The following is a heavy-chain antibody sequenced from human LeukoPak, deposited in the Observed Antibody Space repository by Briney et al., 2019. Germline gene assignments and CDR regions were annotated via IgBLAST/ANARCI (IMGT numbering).Heavy chain of an antibody. CDR3: VASYGGYVLDY. D-gene: IGHD5-12*01. CDR1: GGSIGSYH. CDR2: VFNNGGT. J-gene: IGHJ4*02. Sequence: SETLSLTYTVSGGSIGSYHWNWIRQPSGKGLEWIGIVFNNGGTKHSPSLKSRVAISVDTSKNQFALKLTSVTAADTAVYYCVASYGGYVLDYWGQGALVIVSS. V-gene: IGHV4-59*01.